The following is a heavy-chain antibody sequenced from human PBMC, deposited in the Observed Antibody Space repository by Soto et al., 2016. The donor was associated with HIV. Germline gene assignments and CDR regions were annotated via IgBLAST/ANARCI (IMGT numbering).Heavy chain of an antibody. V-gene: IGHV3-23*01. Sequence: EVQLLESGGGLVQPGGSLRLSCAASKFTFSTYAMSWVRQAPGKGLEWVSTISNSGGTTYYADSVKGRFTISRDNSKNTLYLQMNSLRVDDTAVYYCTKDRGTMVRGVTLYYYYYGMDVWGQGTTVTVSS. J-gene: IGHJ6*02. D-gene: IGHD3-10*01. CDR3: TKDRGTMVRGVTLYYYYYGMDV. CDR1: KFTFSTYA. CDR2: ISNSGGTT.